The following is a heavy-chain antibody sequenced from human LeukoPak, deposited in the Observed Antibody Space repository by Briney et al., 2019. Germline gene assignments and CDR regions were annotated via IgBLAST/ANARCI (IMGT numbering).Heavy chain of an antibody. CDR1: GFTVSSTY. CDR2: IYNGGST. Sequence: GGSLRLSCAASGFTVSSTYMSWVRQAPGKGLEWVPVIYNGGSTYYADSVKGRFTISRDNSKNTLYLQMNSLRAEDTAVYYCARSTFSGSYFPDYWGQGTLVTVSS. V-gene: IGHV3-53*01. CDR3: ARSTFSGSYFPDY. J-gene: IGHJ4*02. D-gene: IGHD1-26*01.